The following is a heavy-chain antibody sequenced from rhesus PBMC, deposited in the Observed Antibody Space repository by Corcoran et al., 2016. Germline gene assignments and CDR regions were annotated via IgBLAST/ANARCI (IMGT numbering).Heavy chain of an antibody. CDR2: IYGSDSST. Sequence: QLQLQESGPGLVKPSEPLSVTCAVSGGSISSSYWSSIPQTPGKGLEWIGYIYGSDSSTNYNPSLKSRVTLAVDTSKTQLSLKLSSVTAADTAVYYCASDSPYYYGLDSWGQGVVVTVSS. J-gene: IGHJ6*01. CDR3: ASDSPYYYGLDS. V-gene: IGHV4-169*02. CDR1: GGSISSSY.